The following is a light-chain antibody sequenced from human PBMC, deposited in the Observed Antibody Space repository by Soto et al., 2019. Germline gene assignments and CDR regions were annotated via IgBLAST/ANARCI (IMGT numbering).Light chain of an antibody. CDR2: VTS. CDR3: QQTYSTPYT. CDR1: QTISTY. J-gene: IGKJ2*01. Sequence: DIQMTQSPSSLSASVGDRVTITCRASQTISTYLNWYQQKPGEAPKVLIYVTSNFQSGVPARFSGSGSGTDFTLTISSLQPEDFATYYCQQTYSTPYTFGQGTKLEIK. V-gene: IGKV1-39*01.